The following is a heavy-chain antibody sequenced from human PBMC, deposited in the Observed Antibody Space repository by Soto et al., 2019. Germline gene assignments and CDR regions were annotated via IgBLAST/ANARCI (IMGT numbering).Heavy chain of an antibody. D-gene: IGHD3-22*01. J-gene: IGHJ4*02. CDR3: ATPQDYDGCLDS. CDR1: GYTFTSYA. CDR2: INAGNGNT. Sequence: ASVKVSCKASGYTFTSYAMHWVRQAPGQRLEWMGWINAGNGNTKYSQKFQGRLTLTRDTPGNTAYLELNSLISEDTAVYYCATPQDYDGCLDSWGQGTLVTVLL. V-gene: IGHV1-3*01.